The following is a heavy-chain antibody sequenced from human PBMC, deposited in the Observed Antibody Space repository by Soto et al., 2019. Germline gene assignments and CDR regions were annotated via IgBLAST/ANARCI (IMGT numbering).Heavy chain of an antibody. CDR1: GGSISSYY. Sequence: QLQLLESGPGLVKPSETLSLTCTVSGGSISSYYWSWIRQPPGKGLEWIGYIDYSGSTNYNPSLTSRVTISKDTSKAQFSLRLSSVTAADTAVYYCARAFTFPNHLFDSWGQGTLVTVSS. CDR3: ARAFTFPNHLFDS. J-gene: IGHJ5*01. V-gene: IGHV4-59*01. CDR2: IDYSGST. D-gene: IGHD3-16*01.